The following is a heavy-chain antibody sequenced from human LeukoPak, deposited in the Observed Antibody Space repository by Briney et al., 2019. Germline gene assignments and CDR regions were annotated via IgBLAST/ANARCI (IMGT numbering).Heavy chain of an antibody. J-gene: IGHJ4*02. Sequence: GGSLRLSCAASGFTFSSYAMHWVRQAPGKGLEWVAVISYDGSNKYYADSVRGRFTISRDNSKNTLYLQMNSLRAEDTAVYYCAKTMVRGVIITRSYFDYWGQGTLVTVSS. D-gene: IGHD3-10*01. CDR2: ISYDGSNK. CDR3: AKTMVRGVIITRSYFDY. V-gene: IGHV3-30-3*01. CDR1: GFTFSSYA.